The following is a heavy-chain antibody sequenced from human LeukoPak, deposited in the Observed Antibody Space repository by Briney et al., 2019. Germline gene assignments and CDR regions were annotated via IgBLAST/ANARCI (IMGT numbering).Heavy chain of an antibody. CDR3: ARNVRLGSGELSFAPFKNWFDP. CDR1: GYTFTNYG. Sequence: ASVKVSCKASGYTFTNYGITWVRQAPGQGLEWMGWISAYNGNTNYGQKFQDRVIMTTDTSATTAYMELRSLKSDDTAVYYCARNVRLGSGELSFAPFKNWFDPWGQGTLVTVSS. V-gene: IGHV1-18*01. D-gene: IGHD3-16*02. CDR2: ISAYNGNT. J-gene: IGHJ5*02.